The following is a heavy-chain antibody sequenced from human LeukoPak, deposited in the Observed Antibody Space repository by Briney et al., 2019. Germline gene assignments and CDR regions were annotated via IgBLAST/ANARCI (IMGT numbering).Heavy chain of an antibody. Sequence: GGSLRLSCAASGLTVSSTYMSWVRLAPGKGLEWVSILYSDGSTYYADSVMGRFTISRDNSENTLYLQMNSLRAEDTAFYYCTRGRDSSGYQAFDYWGQGTLVTVSS. CDR3: TRGRDSSGYQAFDY. J-gene: IGHJ4*02. CDR1: GLTVSSTY. D-gene: IGHD3-22*01. V-gene: IGHV3-53*01. CDR2: LYSDGST.